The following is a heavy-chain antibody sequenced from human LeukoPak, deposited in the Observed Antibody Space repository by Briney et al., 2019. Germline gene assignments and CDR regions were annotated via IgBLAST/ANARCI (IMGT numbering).Heavy chain of an antibody. V-gene: IGHV1-18*01. CDR2: ISAYNGNT. Sequence: ASVKVSCKASGGTFSSYAISWVRQAPGQGLEWMGWISAYNGNTNYAQKLQGRVTMTIDTSTSTAYMELRSLRSDDTAVYYCARVGAGLREYFDYWGQGTLVTVSS. CDR3: ARVGAGLREYFDY. J-gene: IGHJ4*02. CDR1: GGTFSSYA. D-gene: IGHD1-26*01.